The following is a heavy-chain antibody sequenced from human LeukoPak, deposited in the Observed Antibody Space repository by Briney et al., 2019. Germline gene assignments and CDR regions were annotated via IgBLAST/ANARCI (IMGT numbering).Heavy chain of an antibody. CDR3: ARGSIRFLEWSARGFDP. CDR2: ISAYNGNT. V-gene: IGHV1-18*01. D-gene: IGHD3-3*01. Sequence: ASVKVSCKASGDTFSSYAISWVRQAPGQGLEWMGWISAYNGNTNYAQKLQGRVTMTTDTSTSTAYMELRSLRSDDTAVYYCARGSIRFLEWSARGFDPWGQGTLATVSP. J-gene: IGHJ5*02. CDR1: GDTFSSYA.